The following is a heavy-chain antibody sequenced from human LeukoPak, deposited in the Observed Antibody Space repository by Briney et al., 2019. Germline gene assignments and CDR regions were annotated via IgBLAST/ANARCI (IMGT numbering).Heavy chain of an antibody. J-gene: IGHJ3*02. CDR2: IYSGGRT. CDR3: ARGRNI. CDR1: ESTVSTNY. Sequence: GGSLRLSCAVSESTVSTNYMSWVRQAPGKGLEWVSVIYSGGRTYYADSVRGRLTISRDNSKNTLYLQMNSLRVEDTAVYYCARGRNIWGQGTMVTVSS. V-gene: IGHV3-66*01.